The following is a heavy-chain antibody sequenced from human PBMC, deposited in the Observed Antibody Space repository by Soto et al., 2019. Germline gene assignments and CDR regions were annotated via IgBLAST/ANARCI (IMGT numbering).Heavy chain of an antibody. Sequence: QLQLQESGPGLVKPSETLSLTCTVCGGSISSSGYYWGWIRQPPGKGLERIGSIYYSGSTYYNPSLKSRVTISVDTSKNQFSLKLSSVTAADTALYYCARSNPTNSYSYYYYYMDVWGKGTTVTVSS. CDR1: GGSISSSGYY. CDR2: IYYSGST. V-gene: IGHV4-39*01. J-gene: IGHJ6*03. CDR3: ARSNPTNSYSYYYYYMDV. D-gene: IGHD5-18*01.